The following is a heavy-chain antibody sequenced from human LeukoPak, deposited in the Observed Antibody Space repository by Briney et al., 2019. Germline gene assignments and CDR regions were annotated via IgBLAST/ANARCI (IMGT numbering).Heavy chain of an antibody. J-gene: IGHJ5*02. CDR3: ARSPYGDYGDNWFDP. V-gene: IGHV4-38-2*01. Sequence: SETLSLTCGVSGYSISSGYYWGWIRQPPGKGLEWIGSISHSGTTYYNPSLKSRLTISVDTFKDQFSLKLSSVTAADTALYYCARSPYGDYGDNWFDPWGQGPLVTVSS. D-gene: IGHD4-17*01. CDR2: ISHSGTT. CDR1: GYSISSGYY.